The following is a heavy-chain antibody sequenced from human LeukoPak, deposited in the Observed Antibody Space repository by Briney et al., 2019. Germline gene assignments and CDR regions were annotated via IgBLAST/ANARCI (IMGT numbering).Heavy chain of an antibody. D-gene: IGHD3-3*01. CDR3: ARDAMYYDFWSGYYDY. Sequence: GGSLRLSCAASGFTFSSYSMNWVRQAPGKGLEWVSYISSSSSTIYYADSVKGRFTISRDNAKNSLYLQMNSLRAKDTAVYYCARDAMYYDFWSGYYDYWGQGTLVTVSS. CDR2: ISSSSSTI. CDR1: GFTFSSYS. J-gene: IGHJ4*02. V-gene: IGHV3-48*04.